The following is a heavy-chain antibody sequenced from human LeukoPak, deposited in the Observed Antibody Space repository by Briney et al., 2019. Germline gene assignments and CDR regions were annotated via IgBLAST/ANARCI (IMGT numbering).Heavy chain of an antibody. J-gene: IGHJ3*02. CDR1: GFTFSTYA. D-gene: IGHD5-12*01. V-gene: IGHV3-23*01. Sequence: GGSLRLSCAASGFTFSTYAMSWVRQAPGKGLEWVSAISGSGGSTYYADSVKGRFTISRDNSKNTLCMQMNSLRVEDTAVYYCAKAVYSGPIWGQGTMVTVSS. CDR2: ISGSGGST. CDR3: AKAVYSGPI.